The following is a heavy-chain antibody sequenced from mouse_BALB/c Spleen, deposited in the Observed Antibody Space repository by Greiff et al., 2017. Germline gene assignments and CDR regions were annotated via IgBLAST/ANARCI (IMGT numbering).Heavy chain of an antibody. CDR2: INPYNGAT. V-gene: IGHV1-31*01. D-gene: IGHD1-1*01. J-gene: IGHJ3*01. Sequence: EVKLQESGPELVKPGASVKISCKASGYSFTGYYMHWVKQSHVKSLEWIGRINPYNGATSYNQNFKDKASLTVDKSSSTAYMELHSLTSEDSAVYYCAREVITTVVGFAYWGQGTLVTVSA. CDR1: GYSFTGYY. CDR3: AREVITTVVGFAY.